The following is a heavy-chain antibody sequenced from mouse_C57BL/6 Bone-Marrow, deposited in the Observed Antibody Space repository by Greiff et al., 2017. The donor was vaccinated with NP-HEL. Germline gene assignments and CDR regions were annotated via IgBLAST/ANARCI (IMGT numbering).Heavy chain of an antibody. V-gene: IGHV2-2*01. CDR2: IWSGGST. D-gene: IGHD2-4*01. CDR1: GFSLTSYG. J-gene: IGHJ3*01. CDR3: ASRLRRVAY. Sequence: QVQLQQSGPGLVQPSQSLSITCTVSGFSLTSYGVHWVRQSPGKGLEWLGVIWSGGSTDYNAAFISRLSISKDNSKSQVFFKMNSLQADDTAIYYCASRLRRVAYWGQGTLVTVSA.